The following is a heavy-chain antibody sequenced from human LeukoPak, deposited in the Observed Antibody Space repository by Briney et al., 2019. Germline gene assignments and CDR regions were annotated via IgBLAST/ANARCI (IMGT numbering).Heavy chain of an antibody. CDR1: GYTFTSYD. J-gene: IGHJ4*02. CDR3: ARRPSGSYPLDY. Sequence: ASVKVSCKASGYTFTSYDINWVRQATGQGLEWMGWVNPKTGNTGYAQNFQGRVTMTRDTSISTAYMELSSLRSEDTAVYYCARRPSGSYPLDYWGQGTLVTVSS. D-gene: IGHD1-26*01. V-gene: IGHV1-8*01. CDR2: VNPKTGNT.